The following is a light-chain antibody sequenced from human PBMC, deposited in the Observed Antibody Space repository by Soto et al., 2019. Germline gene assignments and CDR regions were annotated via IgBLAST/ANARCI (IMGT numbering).Light chain of an antibody. V-gene: IGLV2-14*01. J-gene: IGLJ1*01. CDR2: DVS. CDR1: SSDVGAYNY. CDR3: SSYTSATTYV. Sequence: QSVLTQTAAGSGSRGRSITISCTGPSSDVGAYNYDSWYQQYPGEAPKVIIYDVSHRPAGVSNRFSGSKSGNTASLTISGLQTQDEAEYYCSSYTSATTYVFGTGTKVTVL.